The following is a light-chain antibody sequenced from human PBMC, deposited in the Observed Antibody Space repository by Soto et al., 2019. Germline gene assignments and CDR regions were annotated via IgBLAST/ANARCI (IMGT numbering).Light chain of an antibody. CDR2: QAY. J-gene: IGKJ1*01. CDR3: QQYNTYPRT. V-gene: IGKV1-5*03. Sequence: DIQMTQSPSTLSASVGDRVTITCRASQNINKWLAWYQQKPGKAPNLLIYQAYSLQSGVPSRFSGSGSGTEFSLTISSLQPDDFATDYCQQYNTYPRTFGQGTKVEIK. CDR1: QNINKW.